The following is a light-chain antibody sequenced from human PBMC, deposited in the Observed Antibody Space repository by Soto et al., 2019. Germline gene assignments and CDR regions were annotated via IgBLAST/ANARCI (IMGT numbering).Light chain of an antibody. CDR1: RSISNY. CDR2: ADS. J-gene: IGKJ1*01. V-gene: IGKV1-39*01. Sequence: DIQMTQSPSSLSASVGDRVTITCRASRSISNYLNWYQQKSGKAPRLLIYADSSLQPGVPSRFSGTGTGTAFTLTITSLQPEDSATYYCQQSYSVPRFGQGTRVDLK. CDR3: QQSYSVPR.